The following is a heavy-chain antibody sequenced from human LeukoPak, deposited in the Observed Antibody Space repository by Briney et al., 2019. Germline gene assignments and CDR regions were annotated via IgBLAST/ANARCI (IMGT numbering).Heavy chain of an antibody. V-gene: IGHV1-24*01. CDR1: GYTLTELS. J-gene: IGHJ6*03. Sequence: ASVKVSCKVSGYTLTELSMHWVRQAPGKGLEWMGGFDPEDGETIYAQKFQGRVTMTEDTSTDTAYMELSSLRSEDTAVYYCVSFGPRTWSGYSSYVDVWGKGTTVTVSS. CDR2: FDPEDGET. D-gene: IGHD3-3*01. CDR3: VSFGPRTWSGYSSYVDV.